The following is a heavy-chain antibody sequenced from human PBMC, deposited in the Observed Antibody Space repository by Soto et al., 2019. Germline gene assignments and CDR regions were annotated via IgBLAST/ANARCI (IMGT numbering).Heavy chain of an antibody. D-gene: IGHD6-6*01. CDR3: AVSIGARYFDY. CDR2: IYYSGST. CDR1: GGSISSGDYY. J-gene: IGHJ4*02. Sequence: QVQLQESGPGLVKPSQTLSLTCTVSGGSISSGDYYWSWIRQPPGKGLEWIGYIYYSGSTYYNPSLKXRXTXSXHTSKNQFSLKLSSVTAADTAVYYCAVSIGARYFDYWGQGTLVTVSS. V-gene: IGHV4-30-4*01.